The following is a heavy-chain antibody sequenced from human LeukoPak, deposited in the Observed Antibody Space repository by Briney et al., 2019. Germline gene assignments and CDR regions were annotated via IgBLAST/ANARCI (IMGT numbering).Heavy chain of an antibody. J-gene: IGHJ6*03. CDR3: ARGAGTTVYYIDV. Sequence: PGRSLRLSCAASGFNFSTFPMHWVRQAPGKGLQWVAVISNDGTNKYYTDSVKGRFTISRDNSKNTLFLQMNSLTTEDTAVYYCARGAGTTVYYIDVWGNGTTVTVSS. CDR2: ISNDGTNK. CDR1: GFNFSTFP. D-gene: IGHD1-7*01. V-gene: IGHV3-30*10.